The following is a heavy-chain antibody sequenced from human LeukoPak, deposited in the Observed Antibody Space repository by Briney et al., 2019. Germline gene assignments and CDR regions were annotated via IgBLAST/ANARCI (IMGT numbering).Heavy chain of an antibody. Sequence: SETLSLTCTVSGGSISSYYWCWIRQPPGKGLEWIRYIYYSGSTNYNPSLKSRVTISVDTSKNQFSLKLSSVTAADTAVYYCARHATYYYDSSGSNWLDPWGQGTLVTVSS. CDR1: GGSISSYY. J-gene: IGHJ5*02. V-gene: IGHV4-59*08. CDR3: ARHATYYYDSSGSNWLDP. CDR2: IYYSGST. D-gene: IGHD3-22*01.